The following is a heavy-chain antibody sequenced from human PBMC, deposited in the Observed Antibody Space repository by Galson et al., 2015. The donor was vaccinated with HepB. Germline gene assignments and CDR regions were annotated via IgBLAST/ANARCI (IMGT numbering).Heavy chain of an antibody. J-gene: IGHJ5*01. V-gene: IGHV3-23*01. CDR3: ARGAIGRVEGLDS. CDR2: ISSSADNI. D-gene: IGHD2-2*02. CDR1: GFTFSSHA. Sequence: SLRLSCAASGFTFSSHAMTWVRQAPGKGLEWVSSISSSADNIYYSDSRFIISRDNSKNTLYLQMSSLSAEDTAIYNCARGAIGRVEGLDSWGQGTLVTVSS.